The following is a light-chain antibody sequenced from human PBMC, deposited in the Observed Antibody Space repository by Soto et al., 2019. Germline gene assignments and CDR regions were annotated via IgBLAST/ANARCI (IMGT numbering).Light chain of an antibody. J-gene: IGKJ4*01. CDR2: SAS. CDR3: QRTGT. V-gene: IGKV1-27*01. Sequence: DIQMTQSPSSLSASVGDRVTITCRASQSIYTFLNWYRQKPGKVPKLLIYSASNLQSGVPSRFSGSGSGTDFTLTISSLQPEDVATYYGQRTGTFGGGTKVEIK. CDR1: QSIYTF.